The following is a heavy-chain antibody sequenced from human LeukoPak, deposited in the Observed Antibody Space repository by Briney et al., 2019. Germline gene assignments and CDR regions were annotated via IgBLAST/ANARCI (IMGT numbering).Heavy chain of an antibody. CDR3: ARVPSVVTGDGAYAFDI. Sequence: PSETLSLTCTVSGGSISSGGYYWSWIRQHPGKGLEWIGYIYYSGSTYYSPSLKSRVTISVDTSKNQFSLKLSSVTAADTAVYYCARVPSVVTGDGAYAFDIWGQGTMVTVSS. V-gene: IGHV4-31*03. CDR2: IYYSGST. J-gene: IGHJ3*02. D-gene: IGHD4-23*01. CDR1: GGSISSGGYY.